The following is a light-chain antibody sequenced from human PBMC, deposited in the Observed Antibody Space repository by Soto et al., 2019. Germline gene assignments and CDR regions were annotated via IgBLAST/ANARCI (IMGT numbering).Light chain of an antibody. CDR3: AAWDDSLNGLYV. Sequence: QSVLTQPPSASGTPGQRVTISCSGSSSNIGSNTVNWHQQLPGTAPKLLIYSNNQRPSGFPDRFAGSKSGTSASLAISGLQSEDEADYYCAAWDDSLNGLYVFGTGTKVTVL. CDR1: SSNIGSNT. V-gene: IGLV1-44*01. J-gene: IGLJ1*01. CDR2: SNN.